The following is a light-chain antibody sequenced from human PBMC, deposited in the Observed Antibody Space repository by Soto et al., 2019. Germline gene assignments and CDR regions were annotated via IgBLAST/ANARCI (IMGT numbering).Light chain of an antibody. CDR1: QSVGSY. CDR3: QQRSDWPLT. CDR2: DAS. J-gene: IGKJ4*01. V-gene: IGKV3-11*01. Sequence: ETVLTQSPATLSLSPGQRATFSCRASQSVGSYLAWYQQKPGQAPRLLIYDASNRATGIPARFSGSGSGTDFNLTITSLEPEEFAVYFCQQRSDWPLTFGGGTKLEI.